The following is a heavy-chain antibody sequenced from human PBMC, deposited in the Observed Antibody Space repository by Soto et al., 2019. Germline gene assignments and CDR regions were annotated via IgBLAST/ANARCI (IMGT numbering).Heavy chain of an antibody. CDR2: IGGSGAGT. V-gene: IGHV3-23*01. Sequence: EVQLLESGGGLVQPGGSLRLSCAASGFSFSSYAMTWVRQAPGKGLEWVSTIGGSGAGTYYADSVKGRFTISRDNSKNTVWLQMNSLRADDTAVYYCAKAGYSSIWYTDYWGQGTLVTVSS. J-gene: IGHJ4*02. CDR1: GFSFSSYA. D-gene: IGHD6-13*01. CDR3: AKAGYSSIWYTDY.